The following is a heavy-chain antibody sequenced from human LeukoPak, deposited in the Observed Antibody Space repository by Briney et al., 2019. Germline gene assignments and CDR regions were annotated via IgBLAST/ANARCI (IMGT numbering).Heavy chain of an antibody. D-gene: IGHD6-19*01. J-gene: IGHJ6*03. CDR1: GYPFTSYQ. CDR3: ARGERQWLITVYYYYMDV. V-gene: IGHV1-46*04. Sequence: ASVNVSCKASGYPFTSYQMHWVRQAPGQGLEWMGIVDPSGGSTTYAEKLQGRVTMTRDTSTSTVYMELSSLRSEDTAVYYCARGERQWLITVYYYYMDVWGKGTAVTVSS. CDR2: VDPSGGST.